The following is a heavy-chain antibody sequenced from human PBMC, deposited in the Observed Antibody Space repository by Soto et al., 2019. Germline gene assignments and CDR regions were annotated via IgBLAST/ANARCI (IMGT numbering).Heavy chain of an antibody. V-gene: IGHV3-23*01. Sequence: EVQLLESGGKLEQPGGSLRLYCAASGFDFSSDVMNWVRQAPGKGLEWVASIFGSGRTTYYADSVKGRFNISRDNSKNTLYLQLNSLTVEDTALYYCAKSQSGSFFAAFDLWGQGTMVTVSS. CDR2: IFGSGRTT. CDR3: AKSQSGSFFAAFDL. CDR1: GFDFSSDV. J-gene: IGHJ3*01. D-gene: IGHD1-26*01.